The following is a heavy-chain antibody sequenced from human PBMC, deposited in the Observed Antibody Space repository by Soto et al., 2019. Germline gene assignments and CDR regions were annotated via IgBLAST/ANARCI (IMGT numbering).Heavy chain of an antibody. CDR2: IWFDGRNK. CDR3: ARRRSTVTTAWFYNGMDI. CDR1: GFTFSSYG. D-gene: IGHD4-17*01. Sequence: QEQLVESGGDVVQPGRSLRLSCAASGFTFSSYGMHWVRQAPGKGLEWVAVIWFDGRNKYYAASVKGRFTISRDNSKNTVDLQMASLRADDTAVYYCARRRSTVTTAWFYNGMDIWGRGPTVTVSS. J-gene: IGHJ6*02. V-gene: IGHV3-33*01.